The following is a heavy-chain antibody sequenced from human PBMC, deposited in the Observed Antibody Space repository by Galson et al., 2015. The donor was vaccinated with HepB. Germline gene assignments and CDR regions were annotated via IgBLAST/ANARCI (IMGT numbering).Heavy chain of an antibody. CDR1: GFTFSSYS. CDR3: AGRGEMATILGY. Sequence: SLRLSCAASGFTFSSYSMNWVRQAPGKGLEWVSSISSSSSYIYYADSVKGRFTISRDNAKNSLYLQMNSLRAEDTAVYYCAGRGEMATILGYWGQGTLVTVSS. V-gene: IGHV3-21*01. CDR2: ISSSSSYI. D-gene: IGHD5-24*01. J-gene: IGHJ4*02.